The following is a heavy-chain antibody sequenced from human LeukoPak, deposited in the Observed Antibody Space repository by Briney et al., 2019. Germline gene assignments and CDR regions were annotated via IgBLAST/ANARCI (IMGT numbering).Heavy chain of an antibody. CDR1: GGTFSSYA. D-gene: IGHD6-19*01. CDR2: FDPEDGET. V-gene: IGHV1-24*01. CDR3: ATVRGAVAGTSSFYYYMDV. Sequence: ASVKVSCKASGGTFSSYAISWVRQAPGNGLEWMGGFDPEDGETIYAQKFQGRVTMTEDTSTDTAYMELSSLRSEDTAVYYCATVRGAVAGTSSFYYYMDVWGKGTTVTISS. J-gene: IGHJ6*03.